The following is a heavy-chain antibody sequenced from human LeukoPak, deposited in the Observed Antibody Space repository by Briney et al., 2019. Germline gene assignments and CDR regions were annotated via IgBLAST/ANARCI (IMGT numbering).Heavy chain of an antibody. J-gene: IGHJ4*02. D-gene: IGHD3-9*01. CDR3: ARGLHYDILTGYYNGYYFDY. V-gene: IGHV4-34*01. Sequence: PSETLSLTCAVYGGSFSGYYWSWIRQPPGKGLEWIGEINHSGSTNYNPSLKSRVTISVDTSKNQFSLKLSSVTAADTAVYYCARGLHYDILTGYYNGYYFDYWGQGTLVTVSS. CDR1: GGSFSGYY. CDR2: INHSGST.